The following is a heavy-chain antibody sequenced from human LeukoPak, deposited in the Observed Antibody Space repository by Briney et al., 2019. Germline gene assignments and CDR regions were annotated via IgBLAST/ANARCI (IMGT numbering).Heavy chain of an antibody. D-gene: IGHD3-22*01. V-gene: IGHV3-20*04. CDR3: ARATYYDSRAYVY. CDR1: GFTFSAHA. J-gene: IGHJ4*02. CDR2: INWNGGST. Sequence: GGSLRLSCAASGFTFSAHAMTWVRQAPGKGLEWVSGINWNGGSTGYADSVKGRFSISRDNAKYSLYLQMNSLRAEDTALYYCARATYYDSRAYVYWGQGALVTVSS.